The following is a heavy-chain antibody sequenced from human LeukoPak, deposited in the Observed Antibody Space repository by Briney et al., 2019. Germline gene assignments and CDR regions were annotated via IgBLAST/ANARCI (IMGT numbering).Heavy chain of an antibody. V-gene: IGHV4-61*01. D-gene: IGHD6-19*01. CDR3: ARVGGSGWFDS. CDR2: IYYTGST. CDR1: GCSFSSDNYS. Sequence: PLETLSLTCTVCGCSFSSDNYSWSWIRQPPGKGLEFFGHIYYTGSTNYSPSLKSRVTISVDTSKNQFSLKLRSVTAADTAVYFCARVGGSGWFDSWGQRTLVTVSS. J-gene: IGHJ5*02.